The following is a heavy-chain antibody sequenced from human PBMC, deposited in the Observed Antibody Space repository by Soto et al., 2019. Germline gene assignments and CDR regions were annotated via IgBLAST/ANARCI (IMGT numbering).Heavy chain of an antibody. D-gene: IGHD3-10*01. V-gene: IGHV3-23*01. CDR3: AKDHLLLWFGELLSRWFDP. CDR2: ISGSGGST. CDR1: GFTFSSYA. J-gene: IGHJ5*02. Sequence: GGSLRLSCAASGFTFSSYAMSWVRQAPGKGLEWVSAISGSGGSTYYADSVKGRFTISRDNSKKTLYLQMNSLRAEDTAVYYCAKDHLLLWFGELLSRWFDPWGQGTLVTVSS.